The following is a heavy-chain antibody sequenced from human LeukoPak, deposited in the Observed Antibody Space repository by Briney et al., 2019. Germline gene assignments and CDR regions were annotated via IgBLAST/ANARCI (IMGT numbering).Heavy chain of an antibody. J-gene: IGHJ4*02. CDR2: IYYSGST. CDR3: ARGGPGIAAAGIFDY. D-gene: IGHD6-13*01. V-gene: IGHV4-59*01. CDR1: GFTFSDYY. Sequence: PGGSLRLSCAASGFTFSDYYMSWIRQAPGKGLEWIGYIYYSGSTNYNPSLKSRVTISVDTSKNQFSLKLSSVTAADTAVYYCARGGPGIAAAGIFDYWGQGTLVTVSS.